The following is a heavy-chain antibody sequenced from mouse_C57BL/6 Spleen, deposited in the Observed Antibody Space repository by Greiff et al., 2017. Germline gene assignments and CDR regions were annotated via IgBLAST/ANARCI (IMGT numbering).Heavy chain of an antibody. CDR2: INPNNGGT. J-gene: IGHJ3*01. CDR1: GYTFTDYY. CDR3: AEGFAY. V-gene: IGHV1-26*01. Sequence: EVQLQQSGPGLVKPGASVKISCKASGYTFTDYYMNWVQQSHGKSLEWIGDINPNNGGTSYNQKFKGKATLTVDKSSSTAYMELRSLTSEDSAVYDCAEGFAYWGQGTLVTVSA.